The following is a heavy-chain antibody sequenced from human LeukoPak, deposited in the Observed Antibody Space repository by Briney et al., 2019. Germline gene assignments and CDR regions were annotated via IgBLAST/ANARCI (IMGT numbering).Heavy chain of an antibody. D-gene: IGHD3-10*01. CDR2: ISTDGSST. CDR3: TGPSFDASGMGFDP. CDR1: GFTFSRYW. V-gene: IGHV3-74*01. J-gene: IGHJ5*02. Sequence: GGSLRLSCAASGFTFSRYWIHWARHAPGKGPVWVSVISTDGSSTRYAESVKGRFTISRDNVKNTLYLQMNSLRVEDMAVYYCTGPSFDASGMGFDPWGQGTLVTVSS.